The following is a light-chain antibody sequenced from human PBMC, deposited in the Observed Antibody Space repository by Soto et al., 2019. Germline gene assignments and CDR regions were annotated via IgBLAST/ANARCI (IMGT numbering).Light chain of an antibody. Sequence: QAVVTQEPSLTVSPGGTVTLTCGSSTGAVTSGHYPYWFQQKPGQAPRTLIYDTSNKHSWTPARFSGSLLGGKAALTLSDAKPEDEPEYYCLLSYSGARLYVFGTGTKVTVL. V-gene: IGLV7-46*01. CDR1: TGAVTSGHY. CDR3: LLSYSGARLYV. J-gene: IGLJ1*01. CDR2: DTS.